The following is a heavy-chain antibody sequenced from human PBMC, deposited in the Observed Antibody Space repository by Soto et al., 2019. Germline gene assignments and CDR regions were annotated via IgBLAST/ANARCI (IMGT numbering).Heavy chain of an antibody. Sequence: PGESLKIPCKASGYKFSVYWIGWVRPMPGKGLEVMGTIYPEDSDTTNNPSFDGRVTVTPDKSINTAYLQWSSLKASDTAMDYCDSGGDASGHHAFDVWGLGTMVTVSS. V-gene: IGHV5-51*01. D-gene: IGHD6-19*01. CDR3: DSGGDASGHHAFDV. CDR1: GYKFSVYW. CDR2: IYPEDSDT. J-gene: IGHJ3*01.